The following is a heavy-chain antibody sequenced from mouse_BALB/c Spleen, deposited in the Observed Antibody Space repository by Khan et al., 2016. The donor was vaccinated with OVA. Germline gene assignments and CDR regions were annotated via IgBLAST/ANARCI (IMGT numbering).Heavy chain of an antibody. J-gene: IGHJ4*01. V-gene: IGHV1S41*01. Sequence: DLVKPGASVKLSCKASGYTFTSYWINWIKQRPGQGLEWIGRIGPGSSNAYYNDMFKDKATLTVDTSSNTAYIQLSSLSSEDSAVYVCARENYYGISCYAMDYWGQGTSVTVSA. CDR3: ARENYYGISCYAMDY. D-gene: IGHD1-1*01. CDR1: GYTFTSYW. CDR2: IGPGSSNA.